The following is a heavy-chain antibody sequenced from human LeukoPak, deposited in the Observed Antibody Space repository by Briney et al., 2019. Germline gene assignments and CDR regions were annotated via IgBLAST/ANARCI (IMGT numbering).Heavy chain of an antibody. Sequence: GGSLRLSCAASGFTSGFTFRKFGMHWVRRAPAKGMEWVAVISDDGSNKYYADSVKGRFTISRDNSKNTLYLQMNSLRAEDTAVYYCAKEEDGMDVWGKGTTVTVSS. CDR3: AKEEDGMDV. V-gene: IGHV3-30*18. J-gene: IGHJ6*04. CDR2: ISDDGSNK. CDR1: GFTSGFTFRKFG.